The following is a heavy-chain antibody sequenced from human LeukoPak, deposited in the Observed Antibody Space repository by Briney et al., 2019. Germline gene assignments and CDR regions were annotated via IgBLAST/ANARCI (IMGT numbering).Heavy chain of an antibody. CDR1: GVSISNHY. Sequence: PSETLSLTCTVSGVSISNHYSSWIRQPPGKGLEWIGYIYCTGNTNYNPSLKSRVTISEDISKNQVSLRLTSVTAADTAVYYCVRHSRVVAFDYWGQGNLVTVSS. J-gene: IGHJ4*02. D-gene: IGHD2-15*01. CDR3: VRHSRVVAFDY. CDR2: IYCTGNT. V-gene: IGHV4-59*08.